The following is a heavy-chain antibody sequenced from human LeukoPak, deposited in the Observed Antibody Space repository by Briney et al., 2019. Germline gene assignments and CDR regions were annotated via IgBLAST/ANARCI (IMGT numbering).Heavy chain of an antibody. V-gene: IGHV3-23*01. CDR1: GFTFSSYA. CDR3: ARDGGGYCSSTSCYKAIDY. Sequence: GGSLRLSCAASGFTFSSYAMSWVRQAPGKGLEWVSAISGSGGSTYYADSVKGRFTISRDNSKNSLYLQMNSLRAEDTAVYYCARDGGGYCSSTSCYKAIDYWGQGTLVTVSS. J-gene: IGHJ4*02. D-gene: IGHD2-2*01. CDR2: ISGSGGST.